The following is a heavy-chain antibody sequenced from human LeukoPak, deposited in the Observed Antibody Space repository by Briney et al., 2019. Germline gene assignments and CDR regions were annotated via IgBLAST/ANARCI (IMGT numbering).Heavy chain of an antibody. J-gene: IGHJ4*02. V-gene: IGHV3-7*01. CDR1: GFTISTYW. Sequence: PGGSLRLSCVTSGFTISTYWVTWVRQAPGKGLEWVANINQDGSEKYYVDSVKGRFIVSRDNAEHSLYLQMSSLRAEDTAVYYCATDRSSGTPERFDYWGQGTLVTVSS. D-gene: IGHD1/OR15-1a*01. CDR3: ATDRSSGTPERFDY. CDR2: INQDGSEK.